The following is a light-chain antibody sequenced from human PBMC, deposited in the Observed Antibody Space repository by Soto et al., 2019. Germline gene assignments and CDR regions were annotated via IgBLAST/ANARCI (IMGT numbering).Light chain of an antibody. CDR1: QSLTNSY. J-gene: IGKJ1*01. CDR3: QHYAASPWT. CDR2: GAS. V-gene: IGKV3-20*01. Sequence: EIVLTQSPGTLSLSPGERATLSCRASQSLTNSYLAWYQQKPGQAPRLLIFGASSRVTGVPARFSGSGSGTDFTLTISRLESEDFAVYYCQHYAASPWTFGQGTMVEI.